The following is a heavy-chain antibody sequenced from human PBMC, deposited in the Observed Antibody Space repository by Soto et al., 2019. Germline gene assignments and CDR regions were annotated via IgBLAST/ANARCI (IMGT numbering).Heavy chain of an antibody. CDR2: IIPIFGTA. Sequence: SVKVSCKASGGTFSSSAISWARQAPGQGLEWMGGIIPIFGTANYAQKFQGRVTITADESTRTAYMELSSLRSEDTAVYYCARDGTLYDSSGYYYLYWGQGTLVTVSS. CDR3: ARDGTLYDSSGYYYLY. D-gene: IGHD3-22*01. V-gene: IGHV1-69*13. J-gene: IGHJ4*02. CDR1: GGTFSSSA.